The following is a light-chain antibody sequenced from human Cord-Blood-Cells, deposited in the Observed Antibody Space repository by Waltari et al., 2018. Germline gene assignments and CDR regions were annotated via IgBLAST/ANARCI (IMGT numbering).Light chain of an antibody. CDR1: SSDVGGYNY. Sequence: QSALTQPASVSGSPGQSITIPCPGTSSDVGGYNYVSWYQQHPGKAPNLMIYDVSNRPSGVSNRFSGSKSGNTASLTISGLQAEDEADYYCSSYTSSSPVFGGGTKLTVL. J-gene: IGLJ2*01. CDR2: DVS. V-gene: IGLV2-14*01. CDR3: SSYTSSSPV.